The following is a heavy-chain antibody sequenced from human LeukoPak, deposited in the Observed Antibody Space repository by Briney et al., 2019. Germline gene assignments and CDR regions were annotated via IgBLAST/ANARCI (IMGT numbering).Heavy chain of an antibody. J-gene: IGHJ5*02. CDR2: IYDSGST. D-gene: IGHD1-1*01. CDR3: ARGYRS. CDR1: GGSINSGGYS. V-gene: IGHV4-30-4*07. Sequence: SETLSLTCAVSGGSINSGGYSWSWIRQPPGKRLEWIAYIYDSGSTNYNPSLKSRVTISIDASKNQFSLKLNSVTAADTAVYYCARGYRSWGQGTLVTVSS.